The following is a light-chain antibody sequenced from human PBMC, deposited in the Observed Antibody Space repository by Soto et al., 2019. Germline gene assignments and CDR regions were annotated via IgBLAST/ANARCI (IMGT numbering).Light chain of an antibody. CDR1: QSVNIN. Sequence: EIAMTQSPVTLSASPGERVTLSCRASQSVNINLAWYQQRPGQAPRVLIYGASNRASGIPDRFSGSGSGTDFTLTISSLEPDDFALYYCQQYKDWRRLTFGGGTRVEIK. CDR2: GAS. V-gene: IGKV3D-15*01. J-gene: IGKJ4*01. CDR3: QQYKDWRRLT.